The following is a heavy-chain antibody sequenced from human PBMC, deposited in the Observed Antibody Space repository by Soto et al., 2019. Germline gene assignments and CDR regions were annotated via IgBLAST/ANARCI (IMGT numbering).Heavy chain of an antibody. CDR3: ARSGYSYGPNPLLY. CDR1: GGSISSGGYY. D-gene: IGHD5-18*01. CDR2: IYYSGST. J-gene: IGHJ4*02. Sequence: QVQLQESGPGLVKPSQTLSLTCTVSGGSISSGGYYWSWIRQHPGKGLEWIGYIYYSGSTYYNPSLKSRVTISVYKSKNQFSLKLSSVTAADTAVSYCARSGYSYGPNPLLYWCQGTLVTVSS. V-gene: IGHV4-31*03.